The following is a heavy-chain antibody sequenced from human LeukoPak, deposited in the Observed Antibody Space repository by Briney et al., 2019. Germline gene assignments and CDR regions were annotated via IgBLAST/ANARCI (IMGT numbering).Heavy chain of an antibody. CDR3: ARAYYYDSSGPLDY. J-gene: IGHJ4*02. V-gene: IGHV3-23*01. CDR1: GFTFSSYA. D-gene: IGHD3-22*01. Sequence: GGSLRLSCAASGFTFSSYAMSWVRQAPGKGLEWVSAISGSGGNTYYADSVKGRFTISRDNSKNTLYLQMNSLRAEDTAVYYCARAYYYDSSGPLDYWGQGTLVTVSS. CDR2: ISGSGGNT.